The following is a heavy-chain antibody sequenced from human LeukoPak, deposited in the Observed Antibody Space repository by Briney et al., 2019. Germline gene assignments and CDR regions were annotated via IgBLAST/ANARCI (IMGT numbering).Heavy chain of an antibody. Sequence: PSETLSLTCTVSGGSISSYYWSWIRQPPGKGLEWIGYIYYSGSTNYNPSLKSRVTISVDTSKNQFSLKLSSVTAADTAVYYCARGRDGYREFDYWGQGTLVTVSS. D-gene: IGHD5-24*01. CDR1: GGSISSYY. J-gene: IGHJ4*02. CDR2: IYYSGST. CDR3: ARGRDGYREFDY. V-gene: IGHV4-59*01.